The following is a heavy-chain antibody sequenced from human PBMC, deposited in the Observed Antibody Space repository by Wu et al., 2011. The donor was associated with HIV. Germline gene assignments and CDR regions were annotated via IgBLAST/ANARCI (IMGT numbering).Heavy chain of an antibody. CDR2: MNPDSGTT. CDR1: GYTFINYD. Sequence: QVQLVQSGAEVKEPGASVKVSCQASGYTFINYDINWVRQAAGQGLEWVGWMNPDSGTTGFAQKFQGRVTLTRDTSMSTAYMELSGLRSEDTAVYSCVRDKFAVTPLGYFDLWGRGDPARCLL. V-gene: IGHV1-8*01. D-gene: IGHD4-17*01. J-gene: IGHJ2*01. CDR3: VRDKFAVTPLGYFDL.